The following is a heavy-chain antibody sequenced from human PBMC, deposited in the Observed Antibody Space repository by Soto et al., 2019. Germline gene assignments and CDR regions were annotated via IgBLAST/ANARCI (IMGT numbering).Heavy chain of an antibody. CDR3: ARDFFEGYGPVYYYYMDV. V-gene: IGHV3-66*01. CDR1: GFTVSSNY. CDR2: IYSGGST. Sequence: GGSLRLSCAASGFTVSSNYMSWVRQAPGKGLEWVSVIYSGGSTYYADSVKGRFTISRDNSKNTLYLQMNSLRAEDTAVYYCARDFFEGYGPVYYYYMDVWGKGTTVTVSS. D-gene: IGHD5-12*01. J-gene: IGHJ6*03.